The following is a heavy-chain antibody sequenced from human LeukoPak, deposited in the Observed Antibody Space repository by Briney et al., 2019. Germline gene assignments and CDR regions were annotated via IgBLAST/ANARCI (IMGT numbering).Heavy chain of an antibody. D-gene: IGHD6-6*01. CDR1: GFTFSSYA. CDR2: ITDRGDST. Sequence: PGGSLRLSCAASGFTFSSYAMSWVRQAPGKGLEWVSAITDRGDSTYSADSVKGRFTISRDNSRNTLYLQMNSLRAEDTAVYYCAKGSRASRPYYFDYWGQGTLVTVSS. V-gene: IGHV3-23*01. J-gene: IGHJ4*02. CDR3: AKGSRASRPYYFDY.